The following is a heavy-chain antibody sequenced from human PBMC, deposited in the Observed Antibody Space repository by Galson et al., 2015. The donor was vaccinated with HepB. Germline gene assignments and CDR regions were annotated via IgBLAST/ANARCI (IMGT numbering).Heavy chain of an antibody. CDR3: ARDGSVVVVPAARGVDY. Sequence: SVKVSCKASGYTFTSYGISWVRQAPGQGLEWMGWISAYNGNTNYAQKPQGRVTMTTDTSTSTAYMELRSLRSDDTAVYYCARDGSVVVVPAARGVDYWGQGTLVTVSS. CDR2: ISAYNGNT. D-gene: IGHD2-2*01. V-gene: IGHV1-18*01. J-gene: IGHJ4*02. CDR1: GYTFTSYG.